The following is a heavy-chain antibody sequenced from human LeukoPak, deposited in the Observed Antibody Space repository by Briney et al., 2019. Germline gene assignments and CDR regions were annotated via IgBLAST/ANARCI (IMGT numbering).Heavy chain of an antibody. Sequence: SETLSLTCAVYGGSFSGYHWSWIRQPPGKGLEWIGEINHSGSTNYNPSLKSRVTISVDTSKNQFSLKLSSVTAADTAVYYCARDAPGPYYYDSSGSLDYWGQGTLVTVSS. CDR3: ARDAPGPYYYDSSGSLDY. V-gene: IGHV4-34*01. CDR2: INHSGST. D-gene: IGHD3-22*01. CDR1: GGSFSGYH. J-gene: IGHJ4*02.